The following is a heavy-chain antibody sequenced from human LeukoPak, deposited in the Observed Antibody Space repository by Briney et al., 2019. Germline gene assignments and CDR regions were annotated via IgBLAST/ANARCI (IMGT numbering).Heavy chain of an antibody. J-gene: IGHJ4*02. Sequence: GGSLRLSCAASGFSVSSNYMSWVRQAPGKGLEWVASIKQDGSEKYYVDSVKGRFTFSRDNAKNSVYLQLNSLRAEDTAVYYCTRDKSAGADTGSSFYYWGQGALVTVSS. CDR1: GFSVSSNY. CDR3: TRDKSAGADTGSSFYY. D-gene: IGHD3-10*01. V-gene: IGHV3-7*03. CDR2: IKQDGSEK.